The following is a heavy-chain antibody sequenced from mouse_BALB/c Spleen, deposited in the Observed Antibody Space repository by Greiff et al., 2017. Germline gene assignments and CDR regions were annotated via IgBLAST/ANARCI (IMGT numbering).Heavy chain of an antibody. J-gene: IGHJ2*01. CDR1: GFSLTSYG. Sequence: QVQLKESGPGLVAPSQSLSITCTVSGFSLTSYGVHWVRQPPGKGLEWLGVIWAGGSTNYYSALMSRLSISKDNSKSQVFLKMNSLQTDDTAMYYCARAGTSGYFDYWGQGTTLTVSS. CDR2: IWAGGST. D-gene: IGHD4-1*01. CDR3: ARAGTSGYFDY. V-gene: IGHV2-9*02.